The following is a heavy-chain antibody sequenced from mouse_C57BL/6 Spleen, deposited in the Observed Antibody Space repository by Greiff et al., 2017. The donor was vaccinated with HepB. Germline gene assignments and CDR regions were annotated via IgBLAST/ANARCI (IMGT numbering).Heavy chain of an antibody. CDR1: GFTFSDYG. CDR2: ISSGSSTI. Sequence: EVKLMESGGGLVKPGGSLKLSCAASGFTFSDYGMHWVRQAPEKGLEWVADISSGSSTIYYADTVKGRFTISRDNAKNTLFLPMTSLRSEDTAMYYCARLDYGSSYVGYFDVWGTGTTVTVSS. V-gene: IGHV5-17*01. CDR3: ARLDYGSSYVGYFDV. D-gene: IGHD1-1*01. J-gene: IGHJ1*03.